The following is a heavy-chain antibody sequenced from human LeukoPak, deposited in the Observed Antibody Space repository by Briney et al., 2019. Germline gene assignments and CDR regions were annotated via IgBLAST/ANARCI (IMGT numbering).Heavy chain of an antibody. V-gene: IGHV3-48*04. CDR3: ARLSGTGYFDL. CDR1: GLTLSNYN. J-gene: IGHJ4*02. D-gene: IGHD1-1*01. CDR2: ISVGSDAT. Sequence: HPGGSLRLSCAASGLTLSNYNMNWVRQAPGKGPEWISYISVGSDATYYADAVRGRFTISRDTAKNSLILQMNSLRAGDTALYFCARLSGTGYFDLWGQGTLVTVSS.